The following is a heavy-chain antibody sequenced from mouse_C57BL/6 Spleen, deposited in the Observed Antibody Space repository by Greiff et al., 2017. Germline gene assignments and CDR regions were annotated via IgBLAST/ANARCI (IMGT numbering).Heavy chain of an antibody. CDR3: TILYSNNYYAMDY. J-gene: IGHJ4*01. V-gene: IGHV1-15*01. Sequence: VQLQQSGAELVRPGASVTLSCKASGYTFTDYEMHWVKQTPVHGLEWIGAIDPETGGTAYNQTFKGKAILTADKSSSTAYMELRSLTSEDSAVYYCTILYSNNYYAMDYWGQGTSVTVSS. CDR2: IDPETGGT. CDR1: GYTFTDYE. D-gene: IGHD2-5*01.